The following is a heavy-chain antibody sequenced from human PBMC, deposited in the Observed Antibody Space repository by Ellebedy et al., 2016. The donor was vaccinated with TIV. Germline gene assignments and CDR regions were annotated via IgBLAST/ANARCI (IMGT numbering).Heavy chain of an antibody. V-gene: IGHV4-61*01. D-gene: IGHD3-22*01. CDR1: GGSVSSGSYY. Sequence: SETLSLXCTVSGGSVSSGSYYWSWIRQPPGKGLEWIGYIYYSGSTNYNPSLKSRVTISVDTSKNQFSLKLSSVTAADTAVYYCARTWEYDSTGTFDYWGQGTLVTVSS. CDR3: ARTWEYDSTGTFDY. CDR2: IYYSGST. J-gene: IGHJ4*02.